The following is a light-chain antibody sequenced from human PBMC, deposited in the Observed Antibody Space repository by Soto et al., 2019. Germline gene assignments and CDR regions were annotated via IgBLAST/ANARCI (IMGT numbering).Light chain of an antibody. Sequence: IVLTQSPGTLSLSPGERASLSCRASQSISSSYLARYQQRPGQSPRLLMYGASRATGIPDRFSGSGSGTDFTLTISRLEPEDSAVYYCQQYGSSPLFTFGPGTKLEIK. CDR3: QQYGSSPLFT. CDR1: QSISSSY. CDR2: GAS. J-gene: IGKJ3*01. V-gene: IGKV3-20*01.